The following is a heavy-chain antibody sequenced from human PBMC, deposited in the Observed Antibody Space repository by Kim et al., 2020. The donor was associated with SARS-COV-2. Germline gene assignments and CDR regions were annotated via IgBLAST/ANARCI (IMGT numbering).Heavy chain of an antibody. CDR1: GGSISSSSYY. CDR3: ARLGYYGSGSYYTIRYYGMDV. Sequence: SETLSLTCTVSGGSISSSSYYWGWIRQPPGKGLEWIGSIYYSGSTYYNPCLKSRVTISVDTSKNQFSLKLSSVTAADTAVYYCARLGYYGSGSYYTIRYYGMDVWGQGTTVTVSS. V-gene: IGHV4-39*01. CDR2: IYYSGST. J-gene: IGHJ6*02. D-gene: IGHD3-10*01.